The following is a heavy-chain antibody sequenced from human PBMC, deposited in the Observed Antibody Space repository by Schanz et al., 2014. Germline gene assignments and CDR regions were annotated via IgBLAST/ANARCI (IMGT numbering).Heavy chain of an antibody. J-gene: IGHJ6*02. CDR1: GFTVSSNH. CDR3: AKGMGYCSGGTCYDYYYYGLDV. Sequence: GQLAESGGGLVQPGGSLRLSCAVSGFTVSSNHMSWVRQAPGKGLEWVAVIWSDGSGKYYADSVKGRFTISRDNSENTLYLQMNSLSADDTAVFYCAKGMGYCSGGTCYDYYYYGLDVWGQGTTVTVSS. V-gene: IGHV3-33*06. D-gene: IGHD2-15*01. CDR2: IWSDGSGK.